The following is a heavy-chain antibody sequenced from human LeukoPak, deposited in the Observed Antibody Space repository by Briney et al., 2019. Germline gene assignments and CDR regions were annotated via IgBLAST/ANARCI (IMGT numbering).Heavy chain of an antibody. Sequence: ASVKVSCKASGGTFSSYAISWVRQAPGQGLERMGRIIPILGIANYAQKFQGRVTITADKSTSTAYMELSSLRSEDTAVYYCARPGSYDILTGYPPYFDYWGQGTLVTVSS. J-gene: IGHJ4*02. V-gene: IGHV1-69*04. CDR3: ARPGSYDILTGYPPYFDY. CDR1: GGTFSSYA. CDR2: IIPILGIA. D-gene: IGHD3-9*01.